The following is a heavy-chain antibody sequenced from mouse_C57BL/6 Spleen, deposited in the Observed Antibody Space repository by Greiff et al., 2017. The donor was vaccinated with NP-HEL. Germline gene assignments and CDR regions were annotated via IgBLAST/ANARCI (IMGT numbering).Heavy chain of an antibody. CDR1: GYTFTIYW. D-gene: IGHD2-5*01. CDR3: AREWTYYSNYDAMDY. J-gene: IGHJ4*01. CDR2: INPSSGYT. V-gene: IGHV1-7*01. Sequence: QVQLKQSGAELAKPGASVKLSCKASGYTFTIYWMHWVKQRPGQGLEWIGYINPSSGYTKYNQKFKDKATLTADKSSSTAYMQLSSLTYEDSAVYYCAREWTYYSNYDAMDYWGQGTSVTVSS.